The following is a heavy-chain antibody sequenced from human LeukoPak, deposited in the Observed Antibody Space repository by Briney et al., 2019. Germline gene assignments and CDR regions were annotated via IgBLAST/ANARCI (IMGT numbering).Heavy chain of an antibody. Sequence: SETLSLTCTVSGGSINNYYWSWIRQPPGKGLEWIGYIYYSGSTNYNPSLKSRVTISVDTSKNQFSLKLSSVTAADTAVYYCARDIVDIVVVPAAVLDYYYMDVWGKGTTVTVSS. V-gene: IGHV4-59*01. CDR3: ARDIVDIVVVPAAVLDYYYMDV. D-gene: IGHD2-2*02. CDR2: IYYSGST. CDR1: GGSINNYY. J-gene: IGHJ6*03.